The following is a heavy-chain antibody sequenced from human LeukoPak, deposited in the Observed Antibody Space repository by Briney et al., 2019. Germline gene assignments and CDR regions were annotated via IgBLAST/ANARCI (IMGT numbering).Heavy chain of an antibody. CDR1: GYTFTSYD. V-gene: IGHV1-8*02. D-gene: IGHD5-18*01. Sequence: GASVKVSCKASGYTFTSYDINWVRQAPGQGLEWMGWMNPNSGNTGYAQKFQGRVTMTRNTSISTAYMELSSLRSEDTAVYYCARRGYSYGPLLFNYYYYMDVWGKGTTVTISS. CDR3: ARRGYSYGPLLFNYYYYMDV. J-gene: IGHJ6*03. CDR2: MNPNSGNT.